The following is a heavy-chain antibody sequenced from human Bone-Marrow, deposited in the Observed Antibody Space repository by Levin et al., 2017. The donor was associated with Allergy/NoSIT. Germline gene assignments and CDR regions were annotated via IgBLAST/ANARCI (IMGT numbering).Heavy chain of an antibody. D-gene: IGHD3-16*01. V-gene: IGHV1-46*01. Sequence: GESLKISCKASGYSFTSYYIHWVRQAPGQGLEWMGEINPSGGSTTFAQKFQGRVTMTRDTSTSTVYMELSNLRSEGTAVYYCARASGAYDFIWGTHFDYWGQGTLVTVSS. CDR1: GYSFTSYY. CDR2: INPSGGST. J-gene: IGHJ4*02. CDR3: ARASGAYDFIWGTHFDY.